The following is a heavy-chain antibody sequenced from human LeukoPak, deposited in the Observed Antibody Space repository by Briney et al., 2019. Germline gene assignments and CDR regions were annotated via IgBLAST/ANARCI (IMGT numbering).Heavy chain of an antibody. D-gene: IGHD6-13*01. CDR1: GGSFSGYY. CDR3: AGLGIAAAGKDY. V-gene: IGHV4-34*01. J-gene: IGHJ4*02. Sequence: PSETLSLTCAVYGGSFSGYYWSWIRQPPGKGLEWIGEINHSGSTNYNPSLKSRVTISVDTSKNQFSLKLSSVTAADTAVYYCAGLGIAAAGKDYWGQGTLVTVSS. CDR2: INHSGST.